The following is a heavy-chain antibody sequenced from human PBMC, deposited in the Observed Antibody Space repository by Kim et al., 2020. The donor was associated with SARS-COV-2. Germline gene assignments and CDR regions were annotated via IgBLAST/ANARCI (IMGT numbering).Heavy chain of an antibody. CDR3: ARDGELTY. CDR2: ISYDGSNK. V-gene: IGHV3-30*04. Sequence: GGSLRLSCAASGFTFSSYAMHWVRQAPGKGLEWVAVISYDGSNKYYADSVKGRFTISRDNSKNTLYLQMNSLRAEDTAVYYCARDGELTYWGQGTLVTVSS. D-gene: IGHD1-26*01. J-gene: IGHJ4*02. CDR1: GFTFSSYA.